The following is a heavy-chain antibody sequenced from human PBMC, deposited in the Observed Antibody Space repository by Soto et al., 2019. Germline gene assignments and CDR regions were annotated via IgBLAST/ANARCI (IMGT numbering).Heavy chain of an antibody. V-gene: IGHV4-31*03. CDR2: IYHSGPT. CDR1: GGSIISAGYY. Sequence: SETLSLTCTVSGGSIISAGYYWSWVRQHPGKGLEWMGYIYHSGPTTYNPSLRSRITMSVDTSKYQFSLNLTSVTAADTAVYDWARGPDRDTRKCDSWGQGILVTVS. CDR3: ARGPDRDTRKCDS. J-gene: IGHJ4*02.